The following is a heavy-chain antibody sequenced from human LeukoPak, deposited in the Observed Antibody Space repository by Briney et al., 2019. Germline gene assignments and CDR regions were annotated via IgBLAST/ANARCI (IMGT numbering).Heavy chain of an antibody. CDR1: GFKFADYD. V-gene: IGHV3-49*03. CDR3: SRSTWRYTMDV. CDR2: IRNTVYGGTI. D-gene: IGHD5-24*01. J-gene: IGHJ6*02. Sequence: GRSLTLSCSVSGFKFADYDMSWLRQAPGKGLEWVGFIRNTVYGGTINYAAAVKGRFTISRDDSKGLAYLQMNSLQSDDTAVYFCSRSTWRYTMDVWGQGTTVTVSS.